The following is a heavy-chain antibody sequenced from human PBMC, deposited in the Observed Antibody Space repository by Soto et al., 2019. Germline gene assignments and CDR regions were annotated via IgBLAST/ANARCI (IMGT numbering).Heavy chain of an antibody. J-gene: IGHJ5*02. V-gene: IGHV1-3*01. CDR1: GYTFTRYT. D-gene: IGHD2-2*01. CDR2: INPDNGNT. CDR3: ARGIATGQLDP. Sequence: ASVKVSCKASGYTFTRYTMNWVRQAPGQRLEWMGWINPDNGNTKSSQKFQDRVIITRDTSASTAYMDLSSLRSEDTAVYYCARGIATGQLDPWGEGTMVTVYS.